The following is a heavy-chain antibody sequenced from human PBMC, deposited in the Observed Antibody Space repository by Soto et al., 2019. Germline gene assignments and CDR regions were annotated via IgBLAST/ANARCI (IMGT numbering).Heavy chain of an antibody. Sequence: SGGSLRLSCAASGFTFSSYWMSWVRQAPGKGLEWVANIKQDGSEKYYVDSVKGRFTISRDNAKNSLYLQMNSLRAEDTAVYYCASCLAETTRGYYYYMDVWGKGTTVTVSS. CDR2: IKQDGSEK. D-gene: IGHD4-17*01. CDR1: GFTFSSYW. CDR3: ASCLAETTRGYYYYMDV. J-gene: IGHJ6*03. V-gene: IGHV3-7*01.